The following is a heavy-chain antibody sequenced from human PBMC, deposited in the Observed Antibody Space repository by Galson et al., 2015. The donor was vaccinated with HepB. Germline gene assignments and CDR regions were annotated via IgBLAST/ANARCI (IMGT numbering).Heavy chain of an antibody. CDR2: IWYDGSDK. D-gene: IGHD2-2*01. Sequence: SLRLSCAASGFTFSSYGMHWVRQAPGKGLEWVAVIWYDGSDKYYADSVKGRCTISRDNSKNTLYLQMNSLRAEDTAVYYCARDLYSKRYYSSGFDYWGQGTLVTVSS. J-gene: IGHJ4*02. CDR1: GFTFSSYG. V-gene: IGHV3-33*01. CDR3: ARDLYSKRYYSSGFDY.